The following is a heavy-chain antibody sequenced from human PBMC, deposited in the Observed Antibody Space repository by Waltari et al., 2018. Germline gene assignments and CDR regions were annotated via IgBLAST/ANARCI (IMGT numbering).Heavy chain of an antibody. D-gene: IGHD5-12*01. CDR1: GFTFSSYA. CDR2: ISYDGSNK. J-gene: IGHJ4*02. V-gene: IGHV3-30-3*01. Sequence: QVQLVESGGGVVQPGRSLSRCCGAAGFTFSSYAKQWVRQAPGKGLEWVAVISYDGSNKYYADSVKGRFTISRDNSKNTLYLQMNSLRAEDTAVYYCARGGEGPLFDYWGQGTLVTVSS. CDR3: ARGGEGPLFDY.